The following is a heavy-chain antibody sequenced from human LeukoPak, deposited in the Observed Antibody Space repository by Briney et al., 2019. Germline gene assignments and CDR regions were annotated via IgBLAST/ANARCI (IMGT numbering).Heavy chain of an antibody. CDR1: GFTVTXNX. CDR3: AKGLRTGVGPYKGYHYYMDV. J-gene: IGHJ6*03. Sequence: AASGFTVTXNXXXXVXQAPGXXXXXXXLIYXGGTTYYTDSVKGRFTISRDNSYNTMSLQMNSLRDEDAGVYYCAKGLRTGVGPYKGYHYYMDVWGKGATVTVSS. V-gene: IGHV3-53*01. D-gene: IGHD2-8*02. CDR2: IYXGGTT.